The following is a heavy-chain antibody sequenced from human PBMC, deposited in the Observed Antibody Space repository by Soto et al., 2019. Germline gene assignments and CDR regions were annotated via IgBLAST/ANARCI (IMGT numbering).Heavy chain of an antibody. CDR3: XXGGRQWLVTSDFNY. J-gene: IGHJ4*02. CDR1: GFTFSDYA. D-gene: IGHD6-19*01. V-gene: IGHV3-30*03. CDR2: VSHDGRNT. Sequence: VQLVESGGGVVQPGRSLRLSCAASGFTFSDYAMHWVRQAPGKGLEWVAVVSHDGRNTHYADSVKGRFNISRDSSKXXXXXXXXXXXAXXTAXXXXXXGGRQWLVTSDFNYWGQGALVT.